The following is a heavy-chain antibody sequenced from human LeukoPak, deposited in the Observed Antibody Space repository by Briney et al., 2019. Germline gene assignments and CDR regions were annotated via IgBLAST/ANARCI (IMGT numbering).Heavy chain of an antibody. CDR1: GFSFDSYA. Sequence: GGSLRLSCAASGFSFDSYAMSWARQAPGKGLEWVSRISGSGGPTAYADSVKGRFTISRDNSKNTLYLQMDSLRTEDTAIYYCAKIRVGIAGAFDYWGQGTLVTVSS. J-gene: IGHJ4*02. V-gene: IGHV3-23*01. D-gene: IGHD2-21*01. CDR3: AKIRVGIAGAFDY. CDR2: ISGSGGPT.